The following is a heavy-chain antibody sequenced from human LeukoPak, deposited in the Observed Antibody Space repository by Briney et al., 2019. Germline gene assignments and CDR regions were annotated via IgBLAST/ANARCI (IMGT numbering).Heavy chain of an antibody. D-gene: IGHD6-13*01. CDR2: IYYSGGT. J-gene: IGHJ6*02. CDR3: AREYGSSWRDYGMDV. V-gene: IGHV4-4*02. Sequence: SGTLSLTCAVSGGSISSSNWWSWVRQPPGKGLEWIGSIYYSGGTYYNPSLKSRVTISVDTSKNQFSLKLSSVTATDTAVYYCAREYGSSWRDYGMDVWGQGTTVTVSS. CDR1: GGSISSSNW.